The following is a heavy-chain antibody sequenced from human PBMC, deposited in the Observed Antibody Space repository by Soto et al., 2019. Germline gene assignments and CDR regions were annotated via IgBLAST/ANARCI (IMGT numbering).Heavy chain of an antibody. CDR3: ARDHSGYCSGGSCYQHLAQ. CDR1: GYTFTSYG. Sequence: SVKVSCKASGYTFTSYGISWVRQSPGQGLEWMGWISAYNGNTNYAQKLQGRVTMTTDTSTSTAYMELRSLRSDDTAVYYCARDHSGYCSGGSCYQHLAQWGQGTLVTVSS. CDR2: ISAYNGNT. D-gene: IGHD2-15*01. J-gene: IGHJ4*02. V-gene: IGHV1-18*01.